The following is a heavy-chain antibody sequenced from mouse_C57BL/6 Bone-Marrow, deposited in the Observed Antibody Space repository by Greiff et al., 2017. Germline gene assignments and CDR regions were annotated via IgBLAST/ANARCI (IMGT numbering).Heavy chain of an antibody. CDR2: ISSGGSYT. V-gene: IGHV5-6*01. J-gene: IGHJ4*01. D-gene: IGHD1-2*01. CDR1: GFTFSSYG. CDR3: ERHGVLRPYYAMDY. Sequence: EVKLVESGGDLVKPGGSLKLSCAASGFTFSSYGMSWVRQTPDKRLEWVATISSGGSYTYYPDSVKGRFTISRDNAKNTLYLQMSSLKSEDTAMYDCERHGVLRPYYAMDYWGQGTSVTVSS.